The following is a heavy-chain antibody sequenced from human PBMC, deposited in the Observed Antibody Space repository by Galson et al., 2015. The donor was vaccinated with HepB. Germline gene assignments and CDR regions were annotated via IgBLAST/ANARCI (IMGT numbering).Heavy chain of an antibody. Sequence: SLRLSCAASGFTFDDYAMHWVRQAPGKGLEWVSGITWNSGRICYADSVKGRFTISRDNAKNSLYLQMNSLRAEDTALYYCAKDMRTDYYYYMDVWGKGTTVTVSS. J-gene: IGHJ6*03. CDR2: ITWNSGRI. CDR1: GFTFDDYA. CDR3: AKDMRTDYYYYMDV. V-gene: IGHV3-9*01.